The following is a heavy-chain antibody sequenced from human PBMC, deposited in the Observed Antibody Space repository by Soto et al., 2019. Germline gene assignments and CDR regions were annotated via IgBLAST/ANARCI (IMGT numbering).Heavy chain of an antibody. Sequence: QVQLQESGPGLVKPSGTLSLTCAVSGGSISSSNWWSWVLQPPGKGLEWIGEIYHSGSTNYNPSLKSRVTRAVDKSKNPFSLKLISVTAAYTAVYYCATLTATSAFDYWGQGTLVTVSS. D-gene: IGHD2-2*01. CDR2: IYHSGST. CDR3: ATLTATSAFDY. V-gene: IGHV4-4*02. CDR1: GGSISSSNW. J-gene: IGHJ4*02.